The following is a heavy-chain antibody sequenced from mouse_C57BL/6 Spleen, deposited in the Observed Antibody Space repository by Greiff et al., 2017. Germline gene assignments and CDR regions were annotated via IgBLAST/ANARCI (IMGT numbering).Heavy chain of an antibody. V-gene: IGHV1-61*01. J-gene: IGHJ4*01. Sequence: QVQLQQPGAELVRPGSSVKLSCKASGYTFTSYWMDWVKQRPGQGLEWIGNIYPSDSETHYNQKFKDKATLTVDKSSSTAYMQLSSLTSEDSAVYYCARKLRAMDYWGQGTSGTVSS. CDR3: ARKLRAMDY. D-gene: IGHD1-1*01. CDR1: GYTFTSYW. CDR2: IYPSDSET.